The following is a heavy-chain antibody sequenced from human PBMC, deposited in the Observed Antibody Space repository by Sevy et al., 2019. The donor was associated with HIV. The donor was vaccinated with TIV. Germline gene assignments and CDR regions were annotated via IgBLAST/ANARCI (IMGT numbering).Heavy chain of an antibody. CDR2: IYYSEST. Sequence: SETLSLTCTVSGGSISSGDYYWTWIRQPPGKGLEWIGYIYYSESTYYSPSLKSRVTMSIDRSKNQFSLTLSSVTAADTAVYYCARAKNPVLLWFGELDYWGQGTLVTVSS. CDR3: ARAKNPVLLWFGELDY. V-gene: IGHV4-30-4*01. CDR1: GGSISSGDYY. D-gene: IGHD3-10*01. J-gene: IGHJ4*02.